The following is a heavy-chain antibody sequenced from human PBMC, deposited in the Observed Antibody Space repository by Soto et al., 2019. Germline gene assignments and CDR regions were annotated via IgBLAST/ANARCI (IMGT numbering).Heavy chain of an antibody. D-gene: IGHD2-15*01. CDR3: ASSLVAATDDHYYYYYGMDV. Sequence: QVQLVQSGAEVKKPGSSVKVSCKASGGTFSSYAISWVRQAPGQGLEWMGGIIPIFGTANYAQKFQGRVTITADESTSTAYTELSSLRSEDTAVYYCASSLVAATDDHYYYYYGMDVWGQGTTVTVSS. CDR1: GGTFSSYA. V-gene: IGHV1-69*01. CDR2: IIPIFGTA. J-gene: IGHJ6*02.